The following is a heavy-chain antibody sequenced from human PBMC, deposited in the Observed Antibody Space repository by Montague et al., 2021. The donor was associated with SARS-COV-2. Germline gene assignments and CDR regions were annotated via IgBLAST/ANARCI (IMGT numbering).Heavy chain of an antibody. Sequence: SETLSLTCSVSGGSISNYYWSWIRQSAGKGLEWIGRIYSSGSTNYNPSLKSRVTMSVDTSKNQFSLELNSVTAADTAVYFCARAGRTIFGVITLVDYWGQGTLVTVSS. J-gene: IGHJ4*02. CDR1: GGSISNYY. CDR3: ARAGRTIFGVITLVDY. V-gene: IGHV4-4*07. CDR2: IYSSGST. D-gene: IGHD3-3*01.